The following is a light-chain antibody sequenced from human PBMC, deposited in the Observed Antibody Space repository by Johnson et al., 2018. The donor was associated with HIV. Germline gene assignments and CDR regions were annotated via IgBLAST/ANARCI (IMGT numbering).Light chain of an antibody. V-gene: IGLV1-51*02. J-gene: IGLJ1*01. Sequence: QSVLTQPPSVSAAPGQKVTISCSGSSSTIGNNYVSWYQLLPGTAPRLLIYKDDKRPSGIPDRFSGSKSGTSATLGITGLQTGDEADYYCGTWDSSLSAPYVFGAGTKITVL. CDR3: GTWDSSLSAPYV. CDR2: KDD. CDR1: SSTIGNNY.